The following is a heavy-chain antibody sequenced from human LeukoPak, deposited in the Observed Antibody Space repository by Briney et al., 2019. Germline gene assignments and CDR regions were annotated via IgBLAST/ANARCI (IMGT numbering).Heavy chain of an antibody. D-gene: IGHD3-16*01. CDR3: ARALPTFGDAFDI. CDR2: INPSGGST. J-gene: IGHJ3*02. Sequence: GASVKVSCKASGYTFTSYYMHWVRQAPGQGLEWMGIINPSGGSTSYAQKFQGRVTVTRDTSTSTVYMELSSLRSEDTAVYYCARALPTFGDAFDIWGQGTMVTVS. V-gene: IGHV1-46*01. CDR1: GYTFTSYY.